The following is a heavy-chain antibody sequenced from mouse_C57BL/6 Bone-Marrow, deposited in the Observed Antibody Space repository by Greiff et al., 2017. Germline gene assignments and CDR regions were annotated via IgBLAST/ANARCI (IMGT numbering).Heavy chain of an antibody. D-gene: IGHD1-1*02. V-gene: IGHV1-80*01. CDR1: GYAFSSYW. J-gene: IGHJ1*03. CDR3: ARDGGYYWYFDD. Sequence: QVQLQPSGAELVKPGASVKISCKASGYAFSSYWMNWVKQRPGKGLEWIGQIYPGDGYTNYNGKFKGKATLTADNSSSPAYMPLSSLTSEDSAVYFCARDGGYYWYFDDWGTGTTVTVSS. CDR2: IYPGDGYT.